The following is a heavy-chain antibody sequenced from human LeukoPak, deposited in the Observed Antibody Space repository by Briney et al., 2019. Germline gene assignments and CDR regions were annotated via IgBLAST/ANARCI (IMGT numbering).Heavy chain of an antibody. CDR2: IYYSGST. D-gene: IGHD3-10*01. Sequence: SETLSLTCTVSGYSISSGYYWGWIRQPPGKGLEWIGSIYYSGSTYYNPSLKSRVTISVDTSKNQFSLKLSSVTAADTAVYYCARLTYYYGSLDYWGQGTLVTVSS. CDR3: ARLTYYYGSLDY. CDR1: GYSISSGYY. V-gene: IGHV4-38-2*02. J-gene: IGHJ4*02.